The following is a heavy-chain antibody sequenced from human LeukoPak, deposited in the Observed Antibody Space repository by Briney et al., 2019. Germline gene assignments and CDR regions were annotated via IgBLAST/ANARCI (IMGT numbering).Heavy chain of an antibody. CDR3: ARVAAALLFDY. J-gene: IGHJ4*02. V-gene: IGHV1-18*01. CDR2: ISAYNGNT. D-gene: IGHD6-13*01. CDR1: GYTFTSYG. Sequence: GASVKVSCKASGYTFTSYGISWVRQAPGQGLEWMGWISAYNGNTNYAQKFQGWVTMTRDTSISTAYMELSRLRSDDTAVYYCARVAAALLFDYWGQGTLVTVSS.